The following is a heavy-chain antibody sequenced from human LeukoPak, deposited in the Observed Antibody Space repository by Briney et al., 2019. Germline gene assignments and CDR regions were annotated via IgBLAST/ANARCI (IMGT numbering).Heavy chain of an antibody. Sequence: GGSLRLSCAASGFTFSSFAMHWVRQAPGKGLEWVAVISYVRSDKDYADSVKGRFTISRDNSKNTLYLQMNSLRAEDTAVYYCARTDLGYCSGGSCSAFDIWGHGTMVTVSS. CDR3: ARTDLGYCSGGSCSAFDI. D-gene: IGHD2-15*01. CDR2: ISYVRSDK. CDR1: GFTFSSFA. V-gene: IGHV3-30-3*01. J-gene: IGHJ3*02.